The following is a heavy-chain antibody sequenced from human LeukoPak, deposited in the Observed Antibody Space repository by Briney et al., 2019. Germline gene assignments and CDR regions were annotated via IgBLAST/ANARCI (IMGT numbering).Heavy chain of an antibody. Sequence: GGSLRLSCADSGFTFSSNWMSWVRQAPGKGLEWVATMRQDGSEKYYLDSVKGRFTVSRDSAKKSFYLQMNSLRGEDTAVYYCAGDSWYLWGQGTLVTVSS. D-gene: IGHD6-13*01. CDR3: AGDSWYL. V-gene: IGHV3-7*01. CDR1: GFTFSSNW. CDR2: MRQDGSEK. J-gene: IGHJ4*02.